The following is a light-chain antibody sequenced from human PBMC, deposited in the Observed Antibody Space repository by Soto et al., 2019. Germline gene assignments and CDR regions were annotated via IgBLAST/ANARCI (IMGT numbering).Light chain of an antibody. Sequence: DIVMTQSPATLSASPGEGATLSCKAGQNVYNNLAWYQQRPGQPPRLLIYDASTRATGISARFSGSGYGTKFTLTIISLQSEVFAVYFCQRYRNGALTFGGGTKV. CDR3: QRYRNGALT. V-gene: IGKV3-15*01. CDR1: QNVYNN. J-gene: IGKJ4*01. CDR2: DAS.